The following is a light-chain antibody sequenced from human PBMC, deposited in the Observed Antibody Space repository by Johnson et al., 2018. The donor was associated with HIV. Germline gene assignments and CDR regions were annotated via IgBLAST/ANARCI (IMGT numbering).Light chain of an antibody. Sequence: QSVLTQPPSVSAAPGQKVTISCSGSNSNIGNNYVSWFQQLPGTAPKLLIYENNKRPSGIPDRFSGSKSGTSATLGITGLQTGDEADYYCGTWDSSLSALVFGTWTKVTAL. J-gene: IGLJ1*01. CDR3: GTWDSSLSALV. CDR1: NSNIGNNY. CDR2: ENN. V-gene: IGLV1-51*02.